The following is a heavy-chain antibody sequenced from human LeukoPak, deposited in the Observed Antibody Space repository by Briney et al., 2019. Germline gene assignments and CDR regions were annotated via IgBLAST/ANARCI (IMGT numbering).Heavy chain of an antibody. D-gene: IGHD1-26*01. CDR3: AREHRNVGATVDN. CDR1: GFTFSDYW. J-gene: IGHJ4*02. V-gene: IGHV3-74*01. Sequence: GGSLRLSCAASGFTFSDYWMHWVRQAPGKGLVWVSRIDRDGSTTYYADSVKGRFTISRDTAKNTLYLQMNSLRAEDTAVYYCAREHRNVGATVDNWGQGTPVTVSS. CDR2: IDRDGSTT.